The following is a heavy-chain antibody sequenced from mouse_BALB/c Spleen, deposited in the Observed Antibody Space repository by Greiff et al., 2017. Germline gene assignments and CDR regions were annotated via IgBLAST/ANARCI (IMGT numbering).Heavy chain of an antibody. Sequence: VQVVESGPGLVAPSQSLSITCTVSGFSLTSYGVHWVRQPPGKGLEWLGVIWAGGSTNYNSALMSRLSISKDNSKSQVFLKMNSLQTDDTAMYYCARGYYYGSSYDLYYAMDYWGQGTSVTVSS. CDR2: IWAGGST. CDR3: ARGYYYGSSYDLYYAMDY. D-gene: IGHD1-1*01. V-gene: IGHV2-9*02. J-gene: IGHJ4*01. CDR1: GFSLTSYG.